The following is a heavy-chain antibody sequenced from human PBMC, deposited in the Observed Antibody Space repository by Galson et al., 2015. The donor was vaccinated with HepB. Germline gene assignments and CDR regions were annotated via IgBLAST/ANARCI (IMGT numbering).Heavy chain of an antibody. V-gene: IGHV3-11*01. D-gene: IGHD2-2*02. J-gene: IGHJ4*02. Sequence: SLRLSCAASGFTFSDYYMSWIRQAPGKGLEWASYISSSGSTIYYADSVKGRFTISRDNAENSLYLQMNSLRAEDTAVYYCARFRGVVPAAIEDPELLYFDYWGQGTLVTVSS. CDR1: GFTFSDYY. CDR2: ISSSGSTI. CDR3: ARFRGVVPAAIEDPELLYFDY.